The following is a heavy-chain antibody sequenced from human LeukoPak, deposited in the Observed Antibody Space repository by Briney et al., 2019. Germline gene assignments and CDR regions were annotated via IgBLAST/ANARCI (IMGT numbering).Heavy chain of an antibody. CDR2: ISYDGSNK. Sequence: GSLRLSCAASGFTFSSYAMHWVRQAPGKGLEWVAVISYDGSNKYYADSVKGRFTISRDNSKNTLYLQMNSLRAEDTAVYYCARRDFGVPTGNWFDPWGQGTLVTVSS. CDR3: ARRDFGVPTGNWFDP. J-gene: IGHJ5*02. CDR1: GFTFSSYA. V-gene: IGHV3-30*04. D-gene: IGHD3-3*01.